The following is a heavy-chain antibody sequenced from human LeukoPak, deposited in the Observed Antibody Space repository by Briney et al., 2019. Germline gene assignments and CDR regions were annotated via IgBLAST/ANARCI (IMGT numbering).Heavy chain of an antibody. Sequence: GGSLRLSCAASGFTFSSYGMHWVRQAPGKGLEWVAFIRYDGSNKYYADSVKGRFTISRDNSKNTLYLQMNSLRAEDTAVYYCARDLPDYGDYDLSEYFDYWGQGTLVTVSS. CDR2: IRYDGSNK. D-gene: IGHD4-17*01. V-gene: IGHV3-30*02. CDR1: GFTFSSYG. J-gene: IGHJ4*02. CDR3: ARDLPDYGDYDLSEYFDY.